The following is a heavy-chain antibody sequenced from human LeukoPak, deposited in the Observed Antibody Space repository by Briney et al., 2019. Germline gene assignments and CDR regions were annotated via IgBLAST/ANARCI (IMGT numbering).Heavy chain of an antibody. V-gene: IGHV3-74*01. CDR2: INSDASST. Sequence: GGSLRLSCAASGFSFSSYWMHWVRQAPGKGLVWVSRINSDASSTSYADSVKGRFIISRDNAKNTLYLQMNSLRAEDTAVYYCARFQGFGSGSNWGQGTLVTVSS. CDR3: ARFQGFGSGSN. J-gene: IGHJ4*02. D-gene: IGHD3-10*01. CDR1: GFSFSSYW.